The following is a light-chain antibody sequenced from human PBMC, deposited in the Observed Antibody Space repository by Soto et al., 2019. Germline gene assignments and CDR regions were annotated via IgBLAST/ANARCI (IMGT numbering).Light chain of an antibody. J-gene: IGLJ2*01. V-gene: IGLV2-23*01. CDR3: CSYAGSLVV. CDR1: SSDVGRYNL. Sequence: QSVLTQPASVSGSPGQSITISCTGTSSDVGRYNLVSWYQQHPGKAPKLMIYEGSKRPSGVSNRFSGSKSGNTASLTISGLQAEDEADYYCCSYAGSLVVFGGGTQLTVL. CDR2: EGS.